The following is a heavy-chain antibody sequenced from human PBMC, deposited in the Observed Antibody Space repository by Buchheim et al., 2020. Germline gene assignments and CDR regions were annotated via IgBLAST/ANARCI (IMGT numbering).Heavy chain of an antibody. Sequence: QVQLQESGPGLVKPSETLSLTCTVSGGSISSYYWSWIRQPPGKGLEWIGYIYYSGSTNYNPSLKSRVTISVDTSKNKFSLKLSSVTAADTAVYYCARHTSYYDILTGPQNYYYYGMDVWGQGTT. V-gene: IGHV4-59*08. CDR3: ARHTSYYDILTGPQNYYYYGMDV. J-gene: IGHJ6*02. D-gene: IGHD3-9*01. CDR2: IYYSGST. CDR1: GGSISSYY.